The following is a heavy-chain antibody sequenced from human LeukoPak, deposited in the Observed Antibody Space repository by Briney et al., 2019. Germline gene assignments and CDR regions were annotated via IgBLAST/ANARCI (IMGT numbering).Heavy chain of an antibody. D-gene: IGHD3-22*01. J-gene: IGHJ4*02. Sequence: SETLSLTCAVSAASISNYYWSWIRQAPRKGLEWIGYISTSGSTNYNPSLKSRVSISLDTSKNRFSLNLNFVTAADTAVYYCASPRSGYRYTFGYWGQGALVTVSS. CDR3: ASPRSGYRYTFGY. V-gene: IGHV4-4*09. CDR2: ISTSGST. CDR1: AASISNYY.